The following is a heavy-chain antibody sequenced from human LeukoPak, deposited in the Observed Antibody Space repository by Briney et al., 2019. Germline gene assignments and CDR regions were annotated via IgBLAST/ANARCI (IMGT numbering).Heavy chain of an antibody. Sequence: PGGSLRLSCAASGFTFSSYSMNWVRQAPGKGLEWVSSISSSSSYIYYADSVKGRFTIPRDNAKNSLYLQMNSLRAEDTAVYYCASGRSAAITVSSDYWGQGTLVTVSS. V-gene: IGHV3-21*01. CDR2: ISSSSSYI. D-gene: IGHD2-2*01. J-gene: IGHJ4*02. CDR1: GFTFSSYS. CDR3: ASGRSAAITVSSDY.